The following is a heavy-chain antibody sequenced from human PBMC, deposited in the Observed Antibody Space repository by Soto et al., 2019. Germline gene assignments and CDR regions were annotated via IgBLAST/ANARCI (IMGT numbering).Heavy chain of an antibody. V-gene: IGHV3-30-3*01. CDR2: VLHDGNNK. D-gene: IGHD3-10*01. J-gene: IGHJ4*02. Sequence: GGSLRLSCAASGFTFSDYIMHWVRQAPGEGLEWVAMVLHDGNNKYYADSVEGRFTISRDNSKNTLYLQMNSLRTEDTAMYYCARDDEDGSYCDLGYWGQGTLVTVSS. CDR1: GFTFSDYI. CDR3: ARDDEDGSYCDLGY.